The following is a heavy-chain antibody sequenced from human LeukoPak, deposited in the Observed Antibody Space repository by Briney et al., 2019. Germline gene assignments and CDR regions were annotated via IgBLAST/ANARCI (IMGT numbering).Heavy chain of an antibody. CDR3: ARVAGYSSQLDRGNFDY. CDR1: GGSISSSSYY. CDR2: IYYSGST. Sequence: SETLSLTCTVSGGSISSSSYYWGWIRQPPGKGLEWIGSIYYSGSTYYNPSLKSRVTISVDTSKNQFSLKLSSVTAADTAVYYCARVAGYSSQLDRGNFDYWGQGTLVTVSS. J-gene: IGHJ4*02. D-gene: IGHD6-13*01. V-gene: IGHV4-39*07.